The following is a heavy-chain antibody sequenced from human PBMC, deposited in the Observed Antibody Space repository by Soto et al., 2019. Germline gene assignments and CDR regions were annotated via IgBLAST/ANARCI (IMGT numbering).Heavy chain of an antibody. D-gene: IGHD2-2*01. CDR2: IRSKAYGGTT. J-gene: IGHJ6*02. Sequence: GGSLRLSCTASGFTFGDYAMSWFRQAPGKGLEWVGFIRSKAYGGTTEYAASVKGRFTISRDDSKSIAYLQMNSLKTEDTAVYYCTRGAYCSSTSCNYYYGMDVWGQGTTVTVSS. V-gene: IGHV3-49*03. CDR1: GFTFGDYA. CDR3: TRGAYCSSTSCNYYYGMDV.